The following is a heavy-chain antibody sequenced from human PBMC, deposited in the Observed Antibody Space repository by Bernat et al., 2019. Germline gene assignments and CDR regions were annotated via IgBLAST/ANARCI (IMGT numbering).Heavy chain of an antibody. V-gene: IGHV4-39*01. CDR2: IYYSGST. J-gene: IGHJ4*02. Sequence: QLQLQESGPGLVKPSETLSLICTVSGGSISSSSYYWGWIRQPPGKGLEWIGSIYYSGSTYYNPSLKSRVTISVDTSKNQFSLKLSSVTAADTAVYYCARGLSGWYEGGYFDYWGQGTLVTVSS. D-gene: IGHD6-19*01. CDR3: ARGLSGWYEGGYFDY. CDR1: GGSISSSSYY.